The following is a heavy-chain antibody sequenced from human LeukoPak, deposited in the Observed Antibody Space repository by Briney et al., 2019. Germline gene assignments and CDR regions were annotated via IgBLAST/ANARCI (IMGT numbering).Heavy chain of an antibody. CDR1: GITVSINY. Sequence: GGSLRLSCAASGITVSINYISWVRHAPGKGLGWVSVLYSGGSTYYADSVKGRFTISRDNSKNTVYLQMNSLRGEDTAVFYCARDKGTFAFDIWGQGTMVTVSS. D-gene: IGHD3-10*01. V-gene: IGHV3-53*01. J-gene: IGHJ3*02. CDR3: ARDKGTFAFDI. CDR2: LYSGGST.